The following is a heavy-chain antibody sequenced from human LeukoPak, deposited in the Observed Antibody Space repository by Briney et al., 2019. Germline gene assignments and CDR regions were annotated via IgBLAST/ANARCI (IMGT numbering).Heavy chain of an antibody. Sequence: SETLSLTCTVSGGSISTSNYYWGWIRQPPGKGLEWIGNIFYSGSTYYSPSLKSRVTISLDTSRNQFSLKLSSVTAADTAVYYCARIHGDRDILGAFDIWGQGTMVTVSS. CDR2: IFYSGST. J-gene: IGHJ3*02. D-gene: IGHD4-17*01. V-gene: IGHV4-39*07. CDR1: GGSISTSNYY. CDR3: ARIHGDRDILGAFDI.